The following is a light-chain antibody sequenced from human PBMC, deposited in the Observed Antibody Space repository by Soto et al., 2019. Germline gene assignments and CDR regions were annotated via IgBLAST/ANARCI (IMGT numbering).Light chain of an antibody. J-gene: IGLJ3*02. V-gene: IGLV1-44*01. CDR2: NNN. CDR1: NFNIGSHT. Sequence: QSVLTQPPSASGTPGQRVTISCSGSNFNIGSHTVNWYQQLPGTAPKLLMHNNNQRPSGVPDRFSGSKSGNTASLTVSGLQAEDEADYYCNSYAGSNNGVFGGGTKLTVL. CDR3: NSYAGSNNGV.